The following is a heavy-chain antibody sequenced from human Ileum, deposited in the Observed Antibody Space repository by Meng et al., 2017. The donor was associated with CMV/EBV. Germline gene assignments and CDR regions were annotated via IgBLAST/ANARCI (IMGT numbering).Heavy chain of an antibody. CDR1: GFTFNSYS. CDR3: ARERQGSRQTFDY. CDR2: ISSDGSIK. Sequence: GKLVGSGGGVVQPGRSLRLSCAASGFTFNSYSIHWVRQAPGKGLEWVAVISSDGSIKYYTDSVKGRFTISRDNSKNTLYLQMNSLRTEDTSVYYCARERQGSRQTFDYWGQGTLVTVSS. J-gene: IGHJ4*02. V-gene: IGHV3-30-3*01.